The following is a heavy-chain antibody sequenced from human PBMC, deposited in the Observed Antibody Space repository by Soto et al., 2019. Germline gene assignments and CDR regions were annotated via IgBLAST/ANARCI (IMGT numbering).Heavy chain of an antibody. CDR2: ISYRGTT. CDR3: ARERAGLPFIDF. Sequence: SETLSLTCIVSSGSISGGGYHWSWIRQYPGKGLEWIGFISYRGTTSYNPALRSRVYMSVDTSQNQFSLKLSSVTAADTAVYYCARERAGLPFIDFWGQGTLVTVSS. CDR1: SGSISGGGYH. V-gene: IGHV4-31*03. J-gene: IGHJ4*02.